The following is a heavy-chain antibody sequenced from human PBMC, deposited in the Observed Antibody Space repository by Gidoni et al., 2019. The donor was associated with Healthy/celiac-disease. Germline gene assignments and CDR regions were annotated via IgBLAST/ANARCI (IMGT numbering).Heavy chain of an antibody. V-gene: IGHV1-69*01. CDR2: IIPICGTA. CDR3: ARSKTRPYYYDSSGWGYNWFDP. D-gene: IGHD3-22*01. CDR1: GGTFSSYA. Sequence: QVQLVQSGAEVKKPGSSVKVSCKASGGTFSSYAISWVRQAPGQGLEWMGGIIPICGTANYAQKFQGRVTITADESTSTAYMELSSLRSEDTAVYYCARSKTRPYYYDSSGWGYNWFDPWGQGTLVTVSS. J-gene: IGHJ5*02.